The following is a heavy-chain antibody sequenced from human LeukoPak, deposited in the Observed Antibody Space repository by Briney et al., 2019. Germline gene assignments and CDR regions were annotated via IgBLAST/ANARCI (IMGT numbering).Heavy chain of an antibody. CDR3: ARRQRFGGSWYDQGFDP. CDR1: GYSFISYW. D-gene: IGHD3-16*01. Sequence: GESLKISCKGSGYSFISYWIGGVGQMPGKGLEWMGIIYPGDSDTRYSPSFQGHDTISADKSISTAYLQWSSLKASDTAMYYCARRQRFGGSWYDQGFDPWGEGTLDTVSS. J-gene: IGHJ5*02. V-gene: IGHV5-51*01. CDR2: IYPGDSDT.